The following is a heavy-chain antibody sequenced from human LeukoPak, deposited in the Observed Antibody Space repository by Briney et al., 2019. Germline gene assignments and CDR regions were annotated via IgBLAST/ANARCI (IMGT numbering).Heavy chain of an antibody. D-gene: IGHD5-24*01. J-gene: IGHJ4*02. CDR2: ISSSSSTI. Sequence: GGSLRLSCAASGSAFSSYSMNWVRQAPGKGLEWVSYISSSSSTIYYADSVKGRLTISRDNAKNSLYLQMNSLRAEDTAVYYCARGQRWLPIPFDYWGQGTLVTVSS. V-gene: IGHV3-48*04. CDR1: GSAFSSYS. CDR3: ARGQRWLPIPFDY.